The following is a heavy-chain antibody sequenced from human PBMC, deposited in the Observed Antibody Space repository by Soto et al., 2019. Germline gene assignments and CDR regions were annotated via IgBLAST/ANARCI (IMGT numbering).Heavy chain of an antibody. CDR1: GFNFSSHG. CDR2: ISSTSSTK. Sequence: GGSLRLSCAASGFNFSSHGMTWVREAQGKGLEWVAFISSTSSTKNYADSVKGRFTISRDNTKNSLYLQMSSLRDEDTAVYYCARRITMVRGPYYYYGMDVWGQGTTVTVSS. J-gene: IGHJ6*02. V-gene: IGHV3-48*02. CDR3: ARRITMVRGPYYYYGMDV. D-gene: IGHD3-10*01.